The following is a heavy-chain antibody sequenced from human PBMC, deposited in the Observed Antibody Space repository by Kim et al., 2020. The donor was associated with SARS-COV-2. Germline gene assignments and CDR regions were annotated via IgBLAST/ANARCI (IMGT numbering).Heavy chain of an antibody. D-gene: IGHD3-10*01. Sequence: GGSLRLSCAASGFTVSSNYMSWVRQAPGKGLEWVSVIYSGGSTYYADSVKGRFTISRDNSKNTLYLQMNSLRAEDTAVYYCARVVGGQYYYGSEIEGGFDPWGQGTLVTVSS. CDR1: GFTVSSNY. CDR3: ARVVGGQYYYGSEIEGGFDP. V-gene: IGHV3-53*01. CDR2: IYSGGST. J-gene: IGHJ5*02.